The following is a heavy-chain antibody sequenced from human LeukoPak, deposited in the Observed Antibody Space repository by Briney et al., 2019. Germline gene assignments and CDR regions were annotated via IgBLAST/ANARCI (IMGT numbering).Heavy chain of an antibody. V-gene: IGHV3-48*01. CDR2: INSGSSII. CDR1: GFSLGRYS. J-gene: IGHJ3*02. D-gene: IGHD1-1*01. CDR3: ARVLLERPGTDSFDI. Sequence: GGSLRLSCGASGFSLGRYSMDWVRQAPGQGLEWVSHINSGSSIIYYADSVKGRFTISRDNAGNSLYLQMNSLRADDTAVYYCARVLLERPGTDSFDIWGQGTMVTVS.